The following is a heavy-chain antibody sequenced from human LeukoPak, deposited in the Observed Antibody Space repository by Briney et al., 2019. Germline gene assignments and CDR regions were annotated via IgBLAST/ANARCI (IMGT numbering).Heavy chain of an antibody. CDR3: ARVGVGTRIADRGIRYYFDY. V-gene: IGHV1-69*13. CDR1: GGTFSSYA. D-gene: IGHD6-13*01. J-gene: IGHJ4*02. Sequence: ASVNVSCTASGGTFSSYAISWVRQAPGQGLEWMGGIIPIFGTANYAQKFQGRVTITADESTSTAYMELSSLRSEDTAVYYCARVGVGTRIADRGIRYYFDYWGQGTLVTVSS. CDR2: IIPIFGTA.